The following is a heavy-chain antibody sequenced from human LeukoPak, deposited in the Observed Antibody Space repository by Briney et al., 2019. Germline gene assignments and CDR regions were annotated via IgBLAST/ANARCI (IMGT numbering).Heavy chain of an antibody. D-gene: IGHD5-24*01. CDR2: IYHSGST. J-gene: IGHJ4*02. V-gene: IGHV4-38-2*02. CDR1: DYSISSGYY. Sequence: PSETLSLTCTVSDYSISSGYYWGWIRQPPGKGLEWIGSIYHSGSTYYNPSLKSRVTISVDTYKNQFSLTVTSVTAADTAVYYCARDRGRDGYNYRLDYWGQGTLVTVSS. CDR3: ARDRGRDGYNYRLDY.